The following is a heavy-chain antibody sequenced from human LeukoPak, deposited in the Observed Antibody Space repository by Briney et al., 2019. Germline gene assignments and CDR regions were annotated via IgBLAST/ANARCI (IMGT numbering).Heavy chain of an antibody. CDR3: ARANAFDL. CDR2: IHSSGST. Sequence: PETLSLTCAVSGGSISSNYWNWIRQAAGKGLEWIGRIHSSGSTNYNPSLKSRVTMSVDTSKNQFSLNLSSVTAADTAVYYCARANAFDLWGQGTMVTVSS. CDR1: GGSISSNY. V-gene: IGHV4-4*07. J-gene: IGHJ3*01.